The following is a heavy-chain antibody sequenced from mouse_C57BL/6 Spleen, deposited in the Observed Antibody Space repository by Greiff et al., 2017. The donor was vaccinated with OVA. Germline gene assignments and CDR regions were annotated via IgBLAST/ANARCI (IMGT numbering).Heavy chain of an antibody. CDR2: IDPSDSYT. Sequence: QVQLQQPGAELVKPGASVKLSCKASGYTFTSYWMQWVKQRPGQGLEWIGEIDPSDSYTNYNQKFKGKATLTVDTSSSTAYMQLSSLTSEDSAVYYCARDDITTVVATDYYAMDYWGQGTSVTVSS. V-gene: IGHV1-50*01. D-gene: IGHD1-1*01. CDR1: GYTFTSYW. CDR3: ARDDITTVVATDYYAMDY. J-gene: IGHJ4*01.